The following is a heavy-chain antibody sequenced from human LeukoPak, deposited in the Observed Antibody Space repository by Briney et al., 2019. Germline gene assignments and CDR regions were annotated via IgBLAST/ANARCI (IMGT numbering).Heavy chain of an antibody. D-gene: IGHD3-10*01. CDR2: INPNSGNT. V-gene: IGHV1-8*01. Sequence: ASVKVSCKASGYTFTCYDINWVRQATGQGHEWMGWINPNSGNTSYAQKFQGRVTMTRNTYISTAYMELSILSSEDTAVYYCAALWFGASYYYMDVWGKGTTVTVSS. CDR3: AALWFGASYYYMDV. J-gene: IGHJ6*03. CDR1: GYTFTCYD.